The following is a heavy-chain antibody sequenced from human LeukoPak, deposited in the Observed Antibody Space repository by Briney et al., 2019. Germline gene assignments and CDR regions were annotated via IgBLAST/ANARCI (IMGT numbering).Heavy chain of an antibody. J-gene: IGHJ4*02. D-gene: IGHD3-16*02. CDR1: GFTFSSYA. V-gene: IGHV3-23*01. CDR3: AKAVTFGGVIVIRLYYFDY. Sequence: GGSLRLSCAASGFTFSSYAMSWVRQAPGKGLEWASAISGSGGSTYYADSVKGRFTISRDNSKNTLYLQMNSLRAEDTAVYYCAKAVTFGGVIVIRLYYFDYWGQGTLVTVSS. CDR2: ISGSGGST.